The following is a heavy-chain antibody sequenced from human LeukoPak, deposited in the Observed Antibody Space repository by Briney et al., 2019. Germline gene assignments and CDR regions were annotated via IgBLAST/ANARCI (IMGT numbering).Heavy chain of an antibody. V-gene: IGHV1-18*01. Sequence: ASVKVSCKASGYTFNSYGISWVRQAPGQGLEWMGWISAYNGHTNYAQKFQGRVTMTTDTSTSTDYMDLRSLRSDDTAVYCCARFLPQKWELPVSWFDAWGQGALVTVSS. CDR3: ARFLPQKWELPVSWFDA. D-gene: IGHD1-26*01. J-gene: IGHJ5*02. CDR1: GYTFNSYG. CDR2: ISAYNGHT.